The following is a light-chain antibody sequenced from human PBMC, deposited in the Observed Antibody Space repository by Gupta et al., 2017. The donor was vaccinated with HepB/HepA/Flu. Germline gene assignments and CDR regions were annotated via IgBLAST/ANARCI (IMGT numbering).Light chain of an antibody. Sequence: DIVMTQSPLSLPVTPGEPASISCRSSQSLLHSNGYNYLDWYMQKPGQSPQLLIYLGSNRAAGVPDRFSGSGSGRDFTLKISRGEEEDVGVYYCVQARQNPRFTFGHGTKVDIK. CDR2: LGS. CDR1: QSLLHSNGYNY. CDR3: VQARQNPRFT. J-gene: IGKJ3*01. V-gene: IGKV2-28*01.